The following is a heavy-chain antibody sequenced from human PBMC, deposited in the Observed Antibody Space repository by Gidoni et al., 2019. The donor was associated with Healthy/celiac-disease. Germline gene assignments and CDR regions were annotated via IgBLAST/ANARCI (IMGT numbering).Heavy chain of an antibody. V-gene: IGHV1-2*02. J-gene: IGHJ5*02. CDR2: INPNSGGT. CDR1: GYTFTGYY. CDR3: ARGLDSSSLKVEPLKP. Sequence: QVQLVQSGAAVKKPGASVKVSCKASGYTFTGYYMHWVRQAPGPGLEWMGWINPNSGGTNYAQKFQGRVTMTRDTSISTAYMELSRLRSDDTAVYYCARGLDSSSLKVEPLKPWGQGTLVTVSS. D-gene: IGHD6-6*01.